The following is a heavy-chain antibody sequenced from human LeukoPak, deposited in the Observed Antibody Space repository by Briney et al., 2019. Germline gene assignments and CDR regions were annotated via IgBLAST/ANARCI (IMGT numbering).Heavy chain of an antibody. V-gene: IGHV1-2*02. Sequence: ASVKVSCKASGYTFTGYYMHWVRQAPGQGLEWMGWINPNSGGTNYAQKFQGRVTMTRDTSISTAYVELSRLRSDDTAIYYCAKNLGIAARPNHYWGQGTLVTVSS. CDR3: AKNLGIAARPNHY. CDR2: INPNSGGT. J-gene: IGHJ4*02. CDR1: GYTFTGYY. D-gene: IGHD6-6*01.